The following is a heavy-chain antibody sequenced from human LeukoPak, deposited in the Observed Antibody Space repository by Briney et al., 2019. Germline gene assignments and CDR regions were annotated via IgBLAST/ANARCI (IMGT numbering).Heavy chain of an antibody. CDR1: GFTFSSYS. Sequence: PGGSPRLSCAASGFTFSSYSMNWVRQAPGKGLEWVSSISSSSSYIYYADSVKGRFTISRDNAKNSLYLQMNSLRAEDTAVYYCASEVVPAAMSGNDYWGQGTLVTVSS. CDR3: ASEVVPAAMSGNDY. V-gene: IGHV3-21*01. D-gene: IGHD2-2*01. J-gene: IGHJ4*02. CDR2: ISSSSSYI.